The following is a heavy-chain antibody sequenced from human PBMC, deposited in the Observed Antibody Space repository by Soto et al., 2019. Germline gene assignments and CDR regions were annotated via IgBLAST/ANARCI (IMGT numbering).Heavy chain of an antibody. D-gene: IGHD2-2*01. J-gene: IGHJ6*02. Sequence: EMQLVESGGGLVKPGGSLRLSCAASGFTFTSSTMKWVRQAPGKGLEWVSSISSGSSDKYYADSVKGRFTISRDDAKNSVYLQMKSLRADDSAVYYCVRLDCSGTSWYFYGLDVWGQGTTVTVSS. V-gene: IGHV3-21*06. CDR3: VRLDCSGTSWYFYGLDV. CDR2: ISSGSSDK. CDR1: GFTFTSST.